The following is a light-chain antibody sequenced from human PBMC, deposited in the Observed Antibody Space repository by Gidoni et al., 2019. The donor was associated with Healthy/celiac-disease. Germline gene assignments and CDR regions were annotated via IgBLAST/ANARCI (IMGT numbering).Light chain of an antibody. CDR3: QQLNSYPPT. Sequence: DIQLTQSPSFLSASVGDRVTITCRASQGISSYLAWYQQKPGKAPKLLLYAASTLQSGVPSGFSGSGSGTEFTLTISSLQPEDFATYYCQQLNSYPPTFGGGTKVEIK. V-gene: IGKV1-9*01. CDR2: AAS. J-gene: IGKJ4*01. CDR1: QGISSY.